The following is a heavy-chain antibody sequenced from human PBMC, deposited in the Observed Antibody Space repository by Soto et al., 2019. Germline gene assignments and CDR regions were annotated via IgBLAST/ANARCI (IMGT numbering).Heavy chain of an antibody. CDR3: ARDYSSSSNYYYGMDV. D-gene: IGHD6-6*01. CDR1: GFTFSRYA. CDR2: ISYDGSNK. J-gene: IGHJ6*02. Sequence: GWSLRLSCPASGFTFSRYAMHWLRQAPGKGLEWVAVISYDGSNKYYADSVKGRFTISRDNSKNTLYLQMNSLRAEDTAVYYCARDYSSSSNYYYGMDVWGQGTTVTVSS. V-gene: IGHV3-30-3*01.